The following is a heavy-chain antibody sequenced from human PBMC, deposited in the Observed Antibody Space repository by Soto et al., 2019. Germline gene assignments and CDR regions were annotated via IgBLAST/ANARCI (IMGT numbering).Heavy chain of an antibody. D-gene: IGHD4-4*01. CDR1: GFSFINYG. CDR3: AREVRGNYWTDY. V-gene: IGHV1-18*01. CDR2: ISTYNGNT. Sequence: ASVKVSCKASGFSFINYGISWVRQAPGQGLEWMGWISTYNGNTNYAQKLQGRVTMTTDTSTSTAYTELRSLRSDDTAVYYCAREVRGNYWTDYWGQGTLVTVSS. J-gene: IGHJ4*02.